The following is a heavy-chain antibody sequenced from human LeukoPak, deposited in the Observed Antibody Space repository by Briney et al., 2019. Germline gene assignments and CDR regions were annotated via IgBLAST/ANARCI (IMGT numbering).Heavy chain of an antibody. CDR2: IYTSGST. V-gene: IGHV4-61*02. J-gene: IGHJ4*02. CDR1: GGSISSGSYY. Sequence: PSQTLSLTCTVSGGSISSGSYYWSWIRQPAGKGLEWIGRIYTSGSTNYNPSLKSRVTISVDTSKNQFSLKLSSVTATDTAVYYCARGLGRDWGQGTLVTVSS. CDR3: ARGLGRD.